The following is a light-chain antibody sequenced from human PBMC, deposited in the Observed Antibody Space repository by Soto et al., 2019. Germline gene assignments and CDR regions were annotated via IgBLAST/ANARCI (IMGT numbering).Light chain of an antibody. CDR3: QQSYSSPPT. Sequence: DIQMTQSPSSLCASVEDRVIITCRASQSISNHLNWYRQKPGKAPKLLIFAASSLQSGVPSRFSGSRSGPDFTLTISSLQPEDFATYYCQQSYSSPPTFGQGTKVDIK. J-gene: IGKJ1*01. CDR2: AAS. CDR1: QSISNH. V-gene: IGKV1-39*01.